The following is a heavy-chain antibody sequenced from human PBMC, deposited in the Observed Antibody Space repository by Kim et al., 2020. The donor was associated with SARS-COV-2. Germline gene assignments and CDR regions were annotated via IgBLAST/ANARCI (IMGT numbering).Heavy chain of an antibody. CDR2: IIPIFGTA. CDR3: ARDRQSGVLLWFGTPEMGHGMDV. CDR1: GGTFSSYA. Sequence: SVKVSCKASGGTFSSYAISWVRQAPGQGLEWMGGIIPIFGTANYAQKFQGRVTITADESTSTAYMELSSLRSEDTAVYYCARDRQSGVLLWFGTPEMGHGMDVWGQGTTVTVSS. D-gene: IGHD3-10*01. J-gene: IGHJ6*02. V-gene: IGHV1-69*13.